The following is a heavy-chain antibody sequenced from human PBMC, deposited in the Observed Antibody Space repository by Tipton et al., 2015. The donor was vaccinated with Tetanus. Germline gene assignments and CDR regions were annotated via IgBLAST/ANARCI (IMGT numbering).Heavy chain of an antibody. V-gene: IGHV1-46*01. J-gene: IGHJ4*02. D-gene: IGHD3-22*01. Sequence: QVQLVQSGAEVKKPGASVKVSCKASGYTFTSYYMHWVRQAPGQGLEWMGIINPSGGSTSYAQKFQGRVTMTRDTSTSTVYMELSSLRSEDTAVYYCARDFGEHYYDSSGYFDYWGQGTLVTVSS. CDR2: INPSGGST. CDR3: ARDFGEHYYDSSGYFDY. CDR1: GYTFTSYY.